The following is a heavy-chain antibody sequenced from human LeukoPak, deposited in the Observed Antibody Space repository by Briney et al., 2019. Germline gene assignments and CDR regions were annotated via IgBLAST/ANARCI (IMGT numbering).Heavy chain of an antibody. Sequence: GGSLRLSCAASGFTFSSYSISWVRQAPGKGLEWVSSISRSSSYINYADSVKGRFTISRDNAKKSLYLQMNSLRAEDTAVYYCARDRVGQQLVGRKNNYYYMDVWGKGTTVTISS. J-gene: IGHJ6*03. CDR2: ISRSSSYI. CDR3: ARDRVGQQLVGRKNNYYYMDV. CDR1: GFTFSSYS. V-gene: IGHV3-21*04. D-gene: IGHD6-13*01.